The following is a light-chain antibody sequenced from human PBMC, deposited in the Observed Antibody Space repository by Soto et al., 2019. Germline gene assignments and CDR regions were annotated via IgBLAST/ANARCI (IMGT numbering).Light chain of an antibody. V-gene: IGKV1-39*01. CDR1: QRISSY. J-gene: IGKJ1*01. CDR3: QQSYIAPST. Sequence: DIQMTQSPSSLSASVGDRVTITCRASQRISSYLNWYQQKPGKAPKLLIYAASSLQSGVPSRFSGSGSGTDFTLTISSLQPEDFATYYCQQSYIAPSTFGQGTKVEIK. CDR2: AAS.